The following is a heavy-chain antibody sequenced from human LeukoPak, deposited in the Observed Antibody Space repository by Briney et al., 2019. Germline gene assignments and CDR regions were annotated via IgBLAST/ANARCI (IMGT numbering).Heavy chain of an antibody. CDR1: GFIFSSYG. D-gene: IGHD2-15*01. CDR3: ARDLRVAARRVVCEAAY. J-gene: IGHJ4*02. V-gene: IGHV3-30*03. CDR2: ISYDGSNK. Sequence: QTGGSLRLSCAASGFIFSSYGMHWVRQAPGKGLEWVAVISYDGSNKCYVDSVKGRFTISRDNSKNTLYLQMDSLRAEDTAVYYCARDLRVAARRVVCEAAYWGQGTLVTVSS.